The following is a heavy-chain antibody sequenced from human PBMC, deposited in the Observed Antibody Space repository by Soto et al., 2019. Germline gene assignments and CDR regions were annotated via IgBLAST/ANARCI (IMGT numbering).Heavy chain of an antibody. Sequence: EVQIVESGGGLVQPGGSLRLSCTASGFTFSKFWMHWVRQVPGKGLVWVSRINPESTTINYAAAVEGRFTISRDNAQNTLYLQMSSLIVEDSAVYYCTRDTFGDEDYWGQGIPVTVSS. J-gene: IGHJ4*02. D-gene: IGHD4-17*01. CDR2: INPESTTI. CDR3: TRDTFGDEDY. CDR1: GFTFSKFW. V-gene: IGHV3-74*01.